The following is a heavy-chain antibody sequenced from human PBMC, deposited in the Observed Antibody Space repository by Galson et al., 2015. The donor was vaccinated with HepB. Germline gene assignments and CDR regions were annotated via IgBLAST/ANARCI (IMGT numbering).Heavy chain of an antibody. V-gene: IGHV3-23*01. D-gene: IGHD3-22*01. CDR2: ISGSGGST. CDR1: GFTFSSYA. J-gene: IGHJ4*02. CDR3: AKDYDSSGYYDSPIDY. Sequence: SLRLSCAASGFTFSSYAMSWVRQAPGKGLEWVSAISGSGGSTYYADSVKGRFTISRDNSKNTLYLQMNSLRAEDTAVYYCAKDYDSSGYYDSPIDYWGQGTLVTVSS.